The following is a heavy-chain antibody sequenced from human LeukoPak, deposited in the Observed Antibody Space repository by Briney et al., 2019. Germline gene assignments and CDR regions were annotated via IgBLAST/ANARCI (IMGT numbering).Heavy chain of an antibody. J-gene: IGHJ4*02. CDR3: VRLRGGPGYDY. V-gene: IGHV3-30*03. Sequence: GTSLRLSCAASGFTFTSYGMHWVRQSPGKGLEWVALITYDGYYKYYSDSVKGRFTISSDTSKNTLYLQMNSLRAEDTAVYYCVRLRGGPGYDYWGQGTLVIVSS. D-gene: IGHD2-15*01. CDR1: GFTFTSYG. CDR2: ITYDGYYK.